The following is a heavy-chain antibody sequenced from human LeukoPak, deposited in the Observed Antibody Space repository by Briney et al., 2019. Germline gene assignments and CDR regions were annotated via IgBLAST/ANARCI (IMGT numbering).Heavy chain of an antibody. Sequence: SETLSLTRTVSGGSISSYYWSWIRQPPGKGLEWIGFIYYSGSTNYNPSLKIRVTISVDTSKNQFSLRLNSVTAADTAVYYCARDVSAGRWVFDYWGQGTLVTVSS. CDR3: ARDVSAGRWVFDY. J-gene: IGHJ4*02. CDR2: IYYSGST. CDR1: GGSISSYY. V-gene: IGHV4-59*01. D-gene: IGHD1-26*01.